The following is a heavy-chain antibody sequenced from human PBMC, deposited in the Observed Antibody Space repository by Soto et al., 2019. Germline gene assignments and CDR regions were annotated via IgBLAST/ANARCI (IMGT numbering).Heavy chain of an antibody. CDR2: INAGNGHT. D-gene: IGHD3-3*01. CDR1: GYIFKSYG. J-gene: IGHJ6*02. V-gene: IGHV1-3*01. Sequence: ASVKVSCKASGYIFKSYGVHWVRQAPGQRLEWMGWINAGNGHTNYSQKYQGRVSITTDTSTSTAYMDLRSLRSDDTAVYYCARDQGITTFGVYSMYYYGMYFWGQGTTVTVSS. CDR3: ARDQGITTFGVYSMYYYGMYF.